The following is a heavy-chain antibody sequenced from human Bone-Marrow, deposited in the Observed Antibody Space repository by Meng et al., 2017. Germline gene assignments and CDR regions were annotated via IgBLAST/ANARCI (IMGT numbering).Heavy chain of an antibody. V-gene: IGHV1-3*01. Sequence: ASVKVFCKASGYTFTSYAMHWVRQAPGQRLEWMGWINAGNGNTKYSQKFQGRVTITRDTSASTAYMELSSLRSEDTAVYYCAVAGRYYYYYGMDVWGQGTTVTVSS. CDR2: INAGNGNT. CDR1: GYTFTSYA. D-gene: IGHD6-19*01. J-gene: IGHJ6*02. CDR3: AVAGRYYYYYGMDV.